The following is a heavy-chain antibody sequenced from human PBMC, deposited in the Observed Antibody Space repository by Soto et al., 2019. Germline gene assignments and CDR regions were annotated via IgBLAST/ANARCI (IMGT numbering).Heavy chain of an antibody. J-gene: IGHJ6*02. CDR1: GYSFSNYA. Sequence: GSVKVSCKASGYSFSNYAMHWVRQAPGQRLEWMGWINAGNGNTKYPQKFQDRVTITRDTSASTAYMELSSLRSEDTAVYYCAKGGNIAVVVADYGMDVWGQGTTVTVS. CDR2: INAGNGNT. CDR3: AKGGNIAVVVADYGMDV. D-gene: IGHD2-15*01. V-gene: IGHV1-3*01.